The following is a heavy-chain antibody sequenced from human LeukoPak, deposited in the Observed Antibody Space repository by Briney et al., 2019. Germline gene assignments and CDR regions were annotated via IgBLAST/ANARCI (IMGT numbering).Heavy chain of an antibody. CDR3: ARDSLDWGTRTGAFDI. J-gene: IGHJ3*02. CDR1: GFTVSTNY. Sequence: QPGGSLRLSCAASGFTVSTNYMSWVRQAPGKGLEWVSVIYSDGATYYAASVRGRFTISRDISKNTLYLQMNSLRVEDTAMYYCARDSLDWGTRTGAFDIWGQGTMVTVSS. V-gene: IGHV3-66*01. D-gene: IGHD1-1*01. CDR2: IYSDGAT.